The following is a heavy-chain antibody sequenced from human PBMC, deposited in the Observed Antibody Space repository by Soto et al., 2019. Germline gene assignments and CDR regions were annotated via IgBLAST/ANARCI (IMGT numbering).Heavy chain of an antibody. CDR3: ARDEHIVVVTAMGAEYFQH. D-gene: IGHD2-21*02. CDR1: GFTFSSYS. J-gene: IGHJ1*01. Sequence: GGSLRLSCAASGFTFSSYSMNWVRQAPGKGLEWVSSISSSSSYIYYADSVKGRFTISRDNAKNSLYLQMNSLRAEDTAVYYCARDEHIVVVTAMGAEYFQHWGQGTLVTVSS. CDR2: ISSSSSYI. V-gene: IGHV3-21*01.